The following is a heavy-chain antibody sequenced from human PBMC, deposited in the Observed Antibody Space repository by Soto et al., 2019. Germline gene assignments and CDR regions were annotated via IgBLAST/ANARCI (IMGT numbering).Heavy chain of an antibody. CDR1: GFTFSSYA. CDR3: ARVERFLEWLPSIYYYYGMDV. J-gene: IGHJ6*02. CDR2: ISYDGSNK. V-gene: IGHV3-30-3*01. Sequence: HPGGSLRLSCAASGFTFSSYAMHWVRQAPGKGLEWVAVISYDGSNKYYADSVKGRFTISRDNSKNTLYLQMNSLRAEDTAVYYCARVERFLEWLPSIYYYYGMDVWGQGTTVTVSS. D-gene: IGHD3-3*01.